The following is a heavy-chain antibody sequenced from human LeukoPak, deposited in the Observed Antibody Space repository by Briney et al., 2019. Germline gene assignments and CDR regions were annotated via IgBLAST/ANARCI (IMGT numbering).Heavy chain of an antibody. D-gene: IGHD3-3*01. V-gene: IGHV4-59*08. CDR2: IYYSGST. J-gene: IGHJ4*02. CDR3: ARHTPLTIFGVAPFDY. Sequence: PSETLSLTCAVYGGSFSGYYWSWIRQPPGKGLEWIGYIYYSGSTNYNPSLKSRVTISVDTSKNQFSLKLSSVTAADTAVYYCARHTPLTIFGVAPFDYWGQGTLVTVSS. CDR1: GGSFSGYY.